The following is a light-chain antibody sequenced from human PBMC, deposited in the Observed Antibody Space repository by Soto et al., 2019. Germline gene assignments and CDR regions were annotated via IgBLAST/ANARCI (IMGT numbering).Light chain of an antibody. CDR3: PQYNSYPPLT. CDR2: GAY. V-gene: IGKV3-15*01. J-gene: IGKJ4*01. CDR1: QSVSSN. Sequence: EIVMTQSPATLSVSPGERATLSCRASQSVSSNLAWYQHKPGQAPRLLIYGAYTRATGIPARFSGSGSAPEFTLSISSLQSEDFAAYYCPQYNSYPPLTFGGGTKVEIK.